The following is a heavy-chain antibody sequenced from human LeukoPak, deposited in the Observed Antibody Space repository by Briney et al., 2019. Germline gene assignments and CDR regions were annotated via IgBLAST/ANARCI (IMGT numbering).Heavy chain of an antibody. CDR1: GGSFSGYY. J-gene: IGHJ4*02. V-gene: IGHV4-34*01. Sequence: PSETLSLTCAVYGGSFSGYYWSWIRQPPGKGLEWIGEINHSGSTNYNPSLKSRVTISVDTSKNQFSLKLSSVTAADTAVYYCARGQSMSLGVVSTFDYWGQGTLVTVSS. CDR3: ARGQSMSLGVVSTFDY. CDR2: INHSGST. D-gene: IGHD3/OR15-3a*01.